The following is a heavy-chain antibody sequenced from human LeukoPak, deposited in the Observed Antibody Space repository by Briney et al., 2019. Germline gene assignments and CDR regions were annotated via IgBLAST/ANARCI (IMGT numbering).Heavy chain of an antibody. CDR2: ITRSGYI. J-gene: IGHJ4*02. Sequence: GGSLRLSCAASGFTFSSYSMNWVRQAPGKGLEWVSSITRSGYIYYADSVKGRFTISRDTAKNSLYLQMNSLRVEDTAVYYCARDPPYCSSSSCYVDFWGQGTLVTVSS. V-gene: IGHV3-21*01. D-gene: IGHD2-2*01. CDR3: ARDPPYCSSSSCYVDF. CDR1: GFTFSSYS.